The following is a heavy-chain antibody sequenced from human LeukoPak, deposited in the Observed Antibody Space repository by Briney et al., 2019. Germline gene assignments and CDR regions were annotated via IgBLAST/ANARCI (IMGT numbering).Heavy chain of an antibody. J-gene: IGHJ4*02. CDR3: AKARTTVTTPHY. CDR2: ISGSGTNT. CDR1: EFTISSNY. V-gene: IGHV3-23*01. D-gene: IGHD4-17*01. Sequence: GGSLRLSCVASEFTISSNYMTWVRQAPGKGLEWVSAISGSGTNTYYADSVKGRFTISRDNSKNTLYLQMNSLGAGDTAIYYCAKARTTVTTPHYWGQGTLVTVSS.